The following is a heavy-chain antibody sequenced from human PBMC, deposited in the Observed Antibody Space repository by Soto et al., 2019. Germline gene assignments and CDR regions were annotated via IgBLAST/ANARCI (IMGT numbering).Heavy chain of an antibody. V-gene: IGHV4-31*03. CDR2: IYYNGTT. D-gene: IGHD3-16*01. CDR3: ARGLGTLDP. CDR1: GGSIRSPNFS. J-gene: IGHJ5*02. Sequence: SETLSLTCTVIGGSIRSPNFSWSWIRQHPGKGLEWIGNIYYNGTTTYSPSLESRLTISVDPSKNQFSLKLSSVTAADTAVYYCARGLGTLDPWGQGTLVTVSS.